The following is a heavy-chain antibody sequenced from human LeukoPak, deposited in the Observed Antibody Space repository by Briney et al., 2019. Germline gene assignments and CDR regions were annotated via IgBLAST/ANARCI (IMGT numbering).Heavy chain of an antibody. J-gene: IGHJ4*02. Sequence: PGGSLRLSCAASGFTFSSYEMNWVRQAPGKGLEWVSYISSSGSTIYYADSVKGRFTISRDSAKNSLYLQMNSLRAEDTAVYYCARELVATNYFDYWGQGTLVTVSS. CDR3: ARELVATNYFDY. CDR1: GFTFSSYE. CDR2: ISSSGSTI. V-gene: IGHV3-48*03. D-gene: IGHD5-12*01.